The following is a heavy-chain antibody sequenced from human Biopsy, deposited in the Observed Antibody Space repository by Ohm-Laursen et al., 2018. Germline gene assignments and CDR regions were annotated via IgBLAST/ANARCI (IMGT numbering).Heavy chain of an antibody. Sequence: SSVKVSCKVSEYTLTELPIHWVRQAPGKGLEWMGGFDPEHGETLYAQKFQGRVTMTEDTSTDTACMELSSLRSEDTAVYYCAADINVWNVNYWGQGTQVTVSS. D-gene: IGHD1-1*01. CDR2: FDPEHGET. CDR3: AADINVWNVNY. J-gene: IGHJ4*02. CDR1: EYTLTELP. V-gene: IGHV1-24*01.